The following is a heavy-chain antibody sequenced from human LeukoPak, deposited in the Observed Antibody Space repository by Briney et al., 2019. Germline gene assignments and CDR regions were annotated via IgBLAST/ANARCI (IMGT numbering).Heavy chain of an antibody. D-gene: IGHD3-3*02. Sequence: SETLSLTCAVYGGSFSGYYWGWIRQPPGKGLEWIGEINHSGSTNYNPSLKSRVTISVDTSKNQFSLKLSSVTAADTAVYYCARGIRSYYYYGMDVWGQGTTVTVSS. CDR1: GGSFSGYY. CDR2: INHSGST. CDR3: ARGIRSYYYYGMDV. V-gene: IGHV4-34*01. J-gene: IGHJ6*02.